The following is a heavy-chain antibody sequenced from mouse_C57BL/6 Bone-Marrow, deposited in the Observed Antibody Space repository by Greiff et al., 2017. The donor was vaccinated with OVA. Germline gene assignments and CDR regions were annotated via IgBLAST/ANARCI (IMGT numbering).Heavy chain of an antibody. D-gene: IGHD1-1*01. CDR3: ARGPYGSSLFDY. CDR1: GYTFTSYG. V-gene: IGHV1-81*01. J-gene: IGHJ2*01. Sequence: QVQLQQSGAELARPGASVKLSCKASGYTFTSYGISWVKQRTRQGLEWIGEIYPRSGNTYYNEKFKGKATLTADKSSSTAYMELRSLTSEDSAVYFCARGPYGSSLFDYWGQGTTLTVSS. CDR2: IYPRSGNT.